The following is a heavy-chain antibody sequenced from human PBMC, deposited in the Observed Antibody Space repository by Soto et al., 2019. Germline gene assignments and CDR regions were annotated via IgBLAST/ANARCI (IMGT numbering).Heavy chain of an antibody. CDR1: GASITSTTYF. CDR2: IYYSGST. V-gene: IGHV4-39*07. CDR3: AREARTLDWYLDL. Sequence: SETLSLTCTLSGASITSTTYFWAWIRQPPGKGLEWVGSIYYSGSTYYNPSLKSRVTMSVDTSKNQLSLTLTSVTAADTAVYYCAREARTLDWYLDLWGRGTLVTVS. D-gene: IGHD6-6*01. J-gene: IGHJ2*01.